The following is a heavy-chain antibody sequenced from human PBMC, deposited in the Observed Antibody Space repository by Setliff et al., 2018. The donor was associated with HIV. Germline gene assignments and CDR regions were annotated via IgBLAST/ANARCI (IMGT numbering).Heavy chain of an antibody. J-gene: IGHJ4*02. Sequence: PSETLSLTCAVSGGSISSSNWWSWVRQSPGKGLEWIGYIYYSGSTNYNPSLKSRVTISVDTSKNQFSLKLSSVTATDTAVYYCARDSDYYDSSGRHIRLFDYWGQGTLVTVSS. V-gene: IGHV4-4*02. CDR3: ARDSDYYDSSGRHIRLFDY. D-gene: IGHD3-22*01. CDR2: IYYSGST. CDR1: GGSISSSNW.